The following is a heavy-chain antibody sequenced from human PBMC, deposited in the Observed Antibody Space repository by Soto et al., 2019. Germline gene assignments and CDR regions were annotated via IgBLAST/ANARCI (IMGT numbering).Heavy chain of an antibody. CDR2: IWYDGNNK. CDR3: ARGLHSLFDY. D-gene: IGHD2-21*01. Sequence: EAGGGVVQPGGALRLACAASGFTFSNYGMHWVRQAPGKGLEWVAVIWYDGNNKYYADAVKGRFTISRDNSNNTLYVQMTSLRADDTAVYYCARGLHSLFDYWGQGTLVTVAS. CDR1: GFTFSNYG. V-gene: IGHV3-33*01. J-gene: IGHJ4*02.